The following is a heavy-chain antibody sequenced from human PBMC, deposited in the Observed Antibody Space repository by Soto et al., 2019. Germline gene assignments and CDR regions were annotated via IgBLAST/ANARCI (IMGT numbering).Heavy chain of an antibody. Sequence: GASVKVSCKASGGTFSNYAISWVRQAPGQGLEWMGGIIPIFNTANYAQKFQGRVTITADESTSTAYMELSSLRSEDTAAYYCARGTALRFLEWLSDFDYWGQGTLVTVSS. CDR2: IIPIFNTA. D-gene: IGHD3-3*01. J-gene: IGHJ4*02. CDR3: ARGTALRFLEWLSDFDY. CDR1: GGTFSNYA. V-gene: IGHV1-69*13.